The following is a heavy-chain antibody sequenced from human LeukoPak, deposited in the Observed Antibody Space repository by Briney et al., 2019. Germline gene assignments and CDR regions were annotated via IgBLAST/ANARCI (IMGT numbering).Heavy chain of an antibody. CDR3: ARSWEGSRSGIFDY. Sequence: GGSLGLSCAASGFTFSSYSMNWVRQAPGKGLEWVSSISSSSSYIYYADSVKGRFTISRDNAKNSPYLQMNSLRAEDTAVYYCARSWEGSRSGIFDYWGQGTLVTVSS. CDR2: ISSSSSYI. CDR1: GFTFSSYS. D-gene: IGHD1-14*01. J-gene: IGHJ4*02. V-gene: IGHV3-21*01.